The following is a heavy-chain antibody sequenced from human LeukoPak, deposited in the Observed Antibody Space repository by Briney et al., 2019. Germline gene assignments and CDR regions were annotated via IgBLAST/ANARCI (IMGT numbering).Heavy chain of an antibody. J-gene: IGHJ4*02. CDR1: GFTFSSYW. V-gene: IGHV3-74*01. CDR3: ARGGSPSDY. CDR2: IHLDGRTT. D-gene: IGHD3-16*01. Sequence: GGSLRLSCAASGFTFSSYWMHWFRQRPGKGLVWVSRIHLDGRTTNYADSVKGRFTISRDNAKNTLSLEMNSLRPEDTAVYYCARGGSPSDYWGQGTLVSVSS.